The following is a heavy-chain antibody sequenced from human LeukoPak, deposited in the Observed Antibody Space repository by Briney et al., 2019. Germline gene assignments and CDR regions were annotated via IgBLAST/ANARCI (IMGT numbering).Heavy chain of an antibody. CDR2: ISGSGGGT. J-gene: IGHJ5*02. D-gene: IGHD5-18*01. CDR3: AKDPGVTNA. V-gene: IGHV3-23*01. Sequence: GGSLRLSCAASGFTFSSYAMSWVRQAPGKGLEWVSAISGSGGGTKYADSVKGRFTISRDNSKSTLYLQMNSLRAEDTAVYYCAKDPGVTNAWGQGTLVTVSS. CDR1: GFTFSSYA.